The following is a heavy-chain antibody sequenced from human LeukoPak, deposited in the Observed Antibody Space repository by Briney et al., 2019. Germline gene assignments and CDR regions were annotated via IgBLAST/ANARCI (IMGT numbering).Heavy chain of an antibody. CDR3: ARSLAGRTQLGYWYFDL. Sequence: SVKVSCKASGGTLSSYAISWVRQAPGQGLEWMGGIIPIFGTANYAQKFQGRVTITADESTSTAYMGLSSLRSEDTAVYYCARSLAGRTQLGYWYFDLWGRGTLVTVSS. CDR2: IIPIFGTA. V-gene: IGHV1-69*13. J-gene: IGHJ2*01. CDR1: GGTLSSYA. D-gene: IGHD2-15*01.